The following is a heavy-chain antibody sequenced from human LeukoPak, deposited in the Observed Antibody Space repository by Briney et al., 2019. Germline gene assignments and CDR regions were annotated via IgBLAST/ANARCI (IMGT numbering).Heavy chain of an antibody. CDR2: ISAYNGNT. CDR3: ARDYTHSIAAAGTCFDY. Sequence: ASVKVSCKASGYTFTSYGISWVRQAPGQGLEWMGWISAYNGNTNYAQKLQGRVTMTTDTSTSTAYMELRSLRSDDTGVYYCARDYTHSIAAAGTCFDYWGQGTLVTVSS. J-gene: IGHJ4*02. D-gene: IGHD6-13*01. V-gene: IGHV1-18*01. CDR1: GYTFTSYG.